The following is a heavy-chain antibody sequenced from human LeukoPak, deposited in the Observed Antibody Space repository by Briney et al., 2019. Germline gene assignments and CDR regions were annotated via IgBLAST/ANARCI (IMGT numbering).Heavy chain of an antibody. CDR2: IIPIFGTA. Sequence: ASVKVSCKASGGTFSSYAISWVRQAPGQGLEWMGGIIPIFGTANYAQKFQGRVTITADESTSTAYMELSSLRSEDTAVYYWSRVGLAVAGTGYFQHWGQGTLVTVSS. D-gene: IGHD6-19*01. CDR1: GGTFSSYA. CDR3: SRVGLAVAGTGYFQH. V-gene: IGHV1-69*13. J-gene: IGHJ1*01.